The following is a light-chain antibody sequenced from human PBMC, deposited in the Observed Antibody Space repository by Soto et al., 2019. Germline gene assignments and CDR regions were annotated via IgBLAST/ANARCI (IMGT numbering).Light chain of an antibody. CDR3: QQHGT. V-gene: IGKV1-5*03. CDR2: KAS. Sequence: DIQMTQSPSTLSASVGDRVTITCRASQSISSWLAWYQQKPGKAPKLLIYKASSLESGVPSRFSGSGSGTEFTLTISSLQPDDFATYYCQQHGTFGQGTKVESK. J-gene: IGKJ1*01. CDR1: QSISSW.